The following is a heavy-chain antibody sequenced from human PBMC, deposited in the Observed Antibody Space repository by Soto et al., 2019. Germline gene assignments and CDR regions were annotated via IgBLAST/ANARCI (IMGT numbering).Heavy chain of an antibody. CDR3: ARVGPIVVVPAAMLDVNWFDP. J-gene: IGHJ5*02. CDR2: IYSGESEN. V-gene: IGHV5-51*01. D-gene: IGHD2-2*01. Sequence: GESLKISCKGSGYSFTSFWIGWVRQMPGKSLEWKGIIYSGESENKNNPFFQSQVTISNEKSISTAQLQWNKLKASDTSMYYCARVGPIVVVPAAMLDVNWFDPWGQGTLVTVSS. CDR1: GYSFTSFW.